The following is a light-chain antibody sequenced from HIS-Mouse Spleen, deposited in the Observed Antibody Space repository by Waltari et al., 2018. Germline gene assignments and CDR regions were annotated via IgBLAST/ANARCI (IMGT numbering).Light chain of an antibody. CDR1: SSDVGSYNR. Sequence: QSALTQPPSVSGSPGQSVTISCTGTSSDVGSYNRVSWYQQPPGTAPKLIIYEVSNRPSGGPDRLSGSKSGNTDYLTIPGLQAEDEADDYCSSYTSSSTVFGTGTKVTVL. J-gene: IGLJ1*01. V-gene: IGLV2-18*02. CDR2: EVS. CDR3: SSYTSSSTV.